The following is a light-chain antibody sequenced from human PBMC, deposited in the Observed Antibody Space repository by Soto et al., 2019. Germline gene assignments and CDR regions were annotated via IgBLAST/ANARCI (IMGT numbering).Light chain of an antibody. CDR3: KQYGSXPLT. CDR2: GSS. J-gene: IGKJ4*01. V-gene: IGKV3-20*01. Sequence: EIVLTQSPGTLSLSPGEIATLSCRAIQSVSSSYLSWYQQKPGQAPMLLIYGSSSRATGIPDRFSGSGSGTDFTLTISRLEPEDFAVYYFKQYGSXPLTSGGGTKV. CDR1: QSVSSSY.